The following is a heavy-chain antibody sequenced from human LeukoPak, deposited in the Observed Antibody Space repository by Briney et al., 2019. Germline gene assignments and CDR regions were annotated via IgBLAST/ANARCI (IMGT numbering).Heavy chain of an antibody. CDR2: ISSRSSYI. D-gene: IGHD2-15*01. V-gene: IGHV3-21*01. J-gene: IGHJ4*02. CDR1: GFTFSSYS. CDR3: ASHSIGYCSGGSCYSF. Sequence: GGSLRLSCAASGFTFSSYSMNWVRQAPGKGLEWVSSISSRSSYIYYADSVKGRFTISRDNAKNSLYLQMNSLRVEDTAVYYCASHSIGYCSGGSCYSFWGQRTLVTVSS.